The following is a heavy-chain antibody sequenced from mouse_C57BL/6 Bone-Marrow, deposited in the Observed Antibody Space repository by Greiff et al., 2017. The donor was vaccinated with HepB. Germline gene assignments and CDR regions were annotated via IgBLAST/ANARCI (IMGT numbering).Heavy chain of an antibody. CDR1: GFTFTDYY. CDR2: IRNKANGYTT. CDR3: ARWGYYFDD. Sequence: VQLKESGGGLVQPGGSLSLSCAASGFTFTDYYMSWVRQPPGTALEWLGFIRNKANGYTTEYSASVKGRFTISRDNSQSILYLQMNALRAEDSATYYCARWGYYFDDWGQGTTLTVSS. J-gene: IGHJ2*01. V-gene: IGHV7-3*01.